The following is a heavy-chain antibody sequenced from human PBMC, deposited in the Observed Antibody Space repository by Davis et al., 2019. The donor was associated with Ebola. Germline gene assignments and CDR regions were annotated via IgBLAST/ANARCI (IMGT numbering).Heavy chain of an antibody. CDR1: GGSFSGYY. CDR3: ASQLFYYYDSSGYPFDY. CDR2: INHSGSA. D-gene: IGHD3-22*01. J-gene: IGHJ4*02. Sequence: PSETLSLTCAVYGGSFSGYYWTWIRQTPGQGLEWIGEINHSGSANYNPSFKSRVTISVDMSKNQFSLKLSSVTAADTAVYYCASQLFYYYDSSGYPFDYWGQGTLVTVSS. V-gene: IGHV4-34*01.